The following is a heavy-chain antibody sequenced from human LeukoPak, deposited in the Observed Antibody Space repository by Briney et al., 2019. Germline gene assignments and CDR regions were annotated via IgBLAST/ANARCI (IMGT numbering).Heavy chain of an antibody. Sequence: SETLSLTCSVSGGSISRYYWSWIRRPPGKGLEWIGCIFHSGSTKYNPSLKSRVTISLDTSKQQFSLKLTSVTATDTAVYFCARHEGHCTGGNCYSNAFDVWGQGTMVTVSS. J-gene: IGHJ3*01. D-gene: IGHD2-15*01. CDR2: IFHSGST. CDR1: GGSISRYY. CDR3: ARHEGHCTGGNCYSNAFDV. V-gene: IGHV4-59*08.